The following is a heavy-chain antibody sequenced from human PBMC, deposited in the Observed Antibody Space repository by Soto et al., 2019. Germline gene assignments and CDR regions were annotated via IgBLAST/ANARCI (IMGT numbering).Heavy chain of an antibody. CDR3: AKFQRAGGSGTSFDY. J-gene: IGHJ4*02. CDR2: ISDSGGST. D-gene: IGHD3-10*01. CDR1: GFTFSSYA. V-gene: IGHV3-23*01. Sequence: LRLSCAASGFTFSSYAMSWVRQAPGKGLEWVSAISDSGGSTFYADSVKGRFTISRDDSRNTLFLQMFSLRADDTAVYYCAKFQRAGGSGTSFDYWGQGTLVTVSS.